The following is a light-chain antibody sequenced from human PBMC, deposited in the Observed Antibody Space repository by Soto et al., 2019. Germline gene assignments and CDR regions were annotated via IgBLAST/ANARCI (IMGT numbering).Light chain of an antibody. Sequence: EIVLTQSPGTLPLSLGERVTLSCRASQSIMNNYLAWYQQKPGQAPRLLIYGASSRVTGIPDRFSGSGSGTDFTLTISRLEPEDFAVYYCQQYGSSPITFGQGTRLEIK. CDR2: GAS. V-gene: IGKV3-20*01. CDR3: QQYGSSPIT. CDR1: QSIMNNY. J-gene: IGKJ5*01.